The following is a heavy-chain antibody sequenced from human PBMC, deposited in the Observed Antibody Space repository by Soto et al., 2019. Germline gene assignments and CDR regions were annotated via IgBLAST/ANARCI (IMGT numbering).Heavy chain of an antibody. J-gene: IGHJ6*02. V-gene: IGHV3-30-3*01. CDR1: GFTFSSYA. CDR3: ARGSSGSLWDYYYYGMDV. Sequence: QVQLVESGGGVVQPGRSLRLSCVASGFTFSSYAMHWVRQAPGKGLEWVAVISYDGSNKYYADSVKGRLTISRDNSKNTXXLQMNSLRAEDTAVYYCARGSSGSLWDYYYYGMDVWGQGTTVTVSS. D-gene: IGHD6-19*01. CDR2: ISYDGSNK.